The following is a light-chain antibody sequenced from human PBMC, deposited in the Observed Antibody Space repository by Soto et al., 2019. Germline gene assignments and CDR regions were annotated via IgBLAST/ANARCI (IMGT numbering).Light chain of an antibody. CDR3: AAWDDSLNVVI. CDR1: SSNIGSNS. V-gene: IGLV1-44*01. J-gene: IGLJ2*01. Sequence: QSVLTQPPSASRTPGQRVTISCSGSSSNIGSNSVNWYQQFPGTAPKLLIYSNNQRPSGVPDRFSGSKSGTSASLAISGLQSEDEADYYCAAWDDSLNVVIFGGGTKLTVL. CDR2: SNN.